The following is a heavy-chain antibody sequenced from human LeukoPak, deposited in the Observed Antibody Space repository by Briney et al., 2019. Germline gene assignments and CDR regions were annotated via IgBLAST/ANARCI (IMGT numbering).Heavy chain of an antibody. V-gene: IGHV3-13*01. CDR3: VRGPYCSGGSCYGHFDH. CDR1: GFTFSSYD. J-gene: IGHJ4*02. D-gene: IGHD2-15*01. Sequence: GSLRLSCAASGFTFSSYDMYWVRQATGKGLEWVSAIGTAGDTYYPGSVKGRFTISRENAKNSLYLQMNSLRVGDTAVYYCVRGPYCSGGSCYGHFDHWGQRTLVTASS. CDR2: IGTAGDT.